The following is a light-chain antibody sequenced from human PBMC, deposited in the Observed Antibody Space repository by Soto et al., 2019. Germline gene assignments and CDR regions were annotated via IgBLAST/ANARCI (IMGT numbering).Light chain of an antibody. CDR1: QSVSSSY. Sequence: IRLNQSPGALSFSPVERATLSCRASQSVSSSYLAWYQQKPGQAPRLLIYGASSRATGIPDRFSGSGSGTDFTLTISRLEPEDFAVYYCQQYGSSTWTFGQGTKVDI. J-gene: IGKJ1*01. V-gene: IGKV3-20*01. CDR3: QQYGSSTWT. CDR2: GAS.